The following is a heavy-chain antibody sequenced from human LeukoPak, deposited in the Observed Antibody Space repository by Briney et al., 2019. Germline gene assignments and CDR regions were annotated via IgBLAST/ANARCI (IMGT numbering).Heavy chain of an antibody. CDR3: ARSINGYYYDSSGYYYFDY. CDR2: IYTSGST. V-gene: IGHV4-4*07. CDR1: GGSISSYY. J-gene: IGHJ4*02. Sequence: SETLSLTCTVSGGSISSYYWSWIRQPAGKGLEWIGRIYTSGSTNYNPSLKSRATMSVDTSKNQFSLKLSSVTAADTAVYYCARSINGYYYDSSGYYYFDYWGQGTLVTVSS. D-gene: IGHD3-22*01.